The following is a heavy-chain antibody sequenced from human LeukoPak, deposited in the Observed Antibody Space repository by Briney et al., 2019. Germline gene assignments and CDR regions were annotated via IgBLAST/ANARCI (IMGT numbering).Heavy chain of an antibody. CDR1: GLTFSNSA. CDR3: ATSHVSTATGTGRSFDY. V-gene: IGHV3-23*01. D-gene: IGHD3-9*01. J-gene: IGHJ4*02. Sequence: GVSLRLSCAVSGLTFSNSAMSWVRQAPGKVLDWVSAISVVSDVIYYADSVKGRFAISRDNSKHTVYLQMDSLRAEDKAVYYCATSHVSTATGTGRSFDYWGQGTLVNVS. CDR2: ISVVSDVI.